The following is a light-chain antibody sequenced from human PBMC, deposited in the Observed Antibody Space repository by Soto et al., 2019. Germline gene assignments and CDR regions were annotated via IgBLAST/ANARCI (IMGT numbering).Light chain of an antibody. Sequence: NVLTQYPASLSFSPGERATLSCRASKKISSYLAGCQQQPGQAPRILLYDASTRATGSPARFSGSGPGTEFTLTIISREPEDFAVYYCQQRSNRTPITFGQGTRLEIK. CDR1: KKISSY. CDR3: QQRSNRTPIT. V-gene: IGKV3-11*01. CDR2: DAS. J-gene: IGKJ5*01.